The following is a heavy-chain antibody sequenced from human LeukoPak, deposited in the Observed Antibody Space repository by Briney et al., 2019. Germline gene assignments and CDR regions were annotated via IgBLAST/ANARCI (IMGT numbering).Heavy chain of an antibody. CDR1: GFTFSSYS. CDR3: ARGDDSSGYLYYFDY. Sequence: GGSLRLSCAASGFTFSSYSMNWVRQAPGKGLEWVSSINNSGGSTYYADSVKGRFTISRDNSKNTLYLQMGSLRAEDMAVYYCARGDDSSGYLYYFDYWGQGTLVTVSS. J-gene: IGHJ4*02. V-gene: IGHV3-23*01. D-gene: IGHD3-22*01. CDR2: INNSGGST.